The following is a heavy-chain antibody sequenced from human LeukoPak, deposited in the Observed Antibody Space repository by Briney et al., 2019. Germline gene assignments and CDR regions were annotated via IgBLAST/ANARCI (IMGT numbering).Heavy chain of an antibody. CDR3: ARGRRGRFYDSSGYFTYCFDY. V-gene: IGHV1-8*01. CDR1: GYTFTSYD. CDR2: MNPNSGNT. Sequence: ASVTVSCKASGYTFTSYDINWVRQATGQGLEWMGWMNPNSGNTGYAQKFQGRVTMTRNTSISTAYMELSSLRSEDTAVYYCARGRRGRFYDSSGYFTYCFDYWGQGTLVTVSS. D-gene: IGHD3-22*01. J-gene: IGHJ4*02.